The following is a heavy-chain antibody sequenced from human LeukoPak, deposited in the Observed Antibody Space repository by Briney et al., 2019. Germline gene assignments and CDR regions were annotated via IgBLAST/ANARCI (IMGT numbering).Heavy chain of an antibody. D-gene: IGHD3-10*01. CDR2: IYHSGST. CDR3: ARCGWGSYYNFDF. V-gene: IGHV4-30-2*01. Sequence: NPSQTLSLTCAVSGGSISSGGYSWSWIRQPPGKGLEWIGYIYHSGSTYYNPSLKSRVTISVDRSKNQFSLRLSSVTAADTAVYYCARCGWGSYYNFDFWGQGTLVSVSS. CDR1: GGSISSGGYS. J-gene: IGHJ4*02.